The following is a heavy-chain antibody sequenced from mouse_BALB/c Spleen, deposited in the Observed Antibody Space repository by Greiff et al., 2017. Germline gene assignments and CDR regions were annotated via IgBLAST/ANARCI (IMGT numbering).Heavy chain of an antibody. Sequence: VQLQQSGAELVKPGASVKLSCTASGFNIKDTYMHWVKQRPEQGLEWIGRIDPANGNTKYDPKFQGKATITADTSSNTAYLQLSSLTSEDTAVYYCARYYYGSPYWYFDVWGAGTTVTVSS. V-gene: IGHV14-3*02. CDR1: GFNIKDTY. D-gene: IGHD1-1*01. CDR2: IDPANGNT. J-gene: IGHJ1*01. CDR3: ARYYYGSPYWYFDV.